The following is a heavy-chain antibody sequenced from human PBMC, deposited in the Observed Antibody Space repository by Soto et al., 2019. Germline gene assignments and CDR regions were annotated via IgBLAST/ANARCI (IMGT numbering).Heavy chain of an antibody. V-gene: IGHV3-23*03. CDR3: EKDLRPDGRYDLDY. Sequence: GSLRLSCAAYGFTFRTYAMNWVRQAPGKGLEWVAVIVGDASSIDYADSVKGRSTISRDNSKNIMYLQMTSLKVEDTATYFCEKDLRPDGRYDLDYWGQGTQVTVS. CDR1: GFTFRTYA. CDR2: IVGDASSI. D-gene: IGHD2-15*01. J-gene: IGHJ4*02.